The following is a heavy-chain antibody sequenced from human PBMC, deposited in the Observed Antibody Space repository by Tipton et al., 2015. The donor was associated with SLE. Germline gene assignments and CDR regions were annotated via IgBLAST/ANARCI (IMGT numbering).Heavy chain of an antibody. V-gene: IGHV4-34*01. D-gene: IGHD3-10*01. CDR3: ARGMTMVQGAKGYYFDY. CDR1: GGSFSGYY. J-gene: IGHJ4*02. CDR2: INHSGST. Sequence: TLSLTCAVYGGSFSGYYWSWIRQPPGKGLEWIGEINHSGSTNYNPSLKSRVTISVDTSKNQFSLKLSSVTAADTAVYYCARGMTMVQGAKGYYFDYWGQGTLATVSS.